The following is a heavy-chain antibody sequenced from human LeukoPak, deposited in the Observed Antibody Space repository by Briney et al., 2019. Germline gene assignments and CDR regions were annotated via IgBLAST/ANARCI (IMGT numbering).Heavy chain of an antibody. CDR1: GFTFSSYA. V-gene: IGHV3-30-3*01. Sequence: PGGSLRLSCAASGFTFSSYAMHWVRQAPGKGLEWVAVISYDGSNKYYADSVKGRFTISRDNSKNTLYLQMNSLRAEDTAVYYCARDVTHIVVVTAIPEIHYWGQGTLVTVSS. CDR3: ARDVTHIVVVTAIPEIHY. J-gene: IGHJ4*02. CDR2: ISYDGSNK. D-gene: IGHD2-21*02.